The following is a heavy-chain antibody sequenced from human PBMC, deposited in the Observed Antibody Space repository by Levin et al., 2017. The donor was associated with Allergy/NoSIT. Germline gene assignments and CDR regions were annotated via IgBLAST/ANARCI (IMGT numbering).Heavy chain of an antibody. CDR1: GFSLSTSGVG. Sequence: SGPTLVKPTQTLTLTCTFSGFSLSTSGVGVGWIRQPPGKALEWLAVIYWDGDKRYNPSLRSRLTITKDTSKNQVVLTMTNLDPVDTATYYCAHNIADSGMFDYYYYYMDVWGKGTTVTVSS. J-gene: IGHJ6*03. CDR2: IYWDGDK. D-gene: IGHD3-10*02. CDR3: AHNIADSGMFDYYYYYMDV. V-gene: IGHV2-5*02.